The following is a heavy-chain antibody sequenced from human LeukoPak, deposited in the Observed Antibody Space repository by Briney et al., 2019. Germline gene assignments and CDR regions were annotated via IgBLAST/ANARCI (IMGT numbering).Heavy chain of an antibody. CDR3: ARDHHYDSSGLNFPFDY. V-gene: IGHV3-48*01. Sequence: GGSLRLSCAASGFTFSSYSMNWVRQAPGKGLEWVSYISSSSSTIYYADSVKGRFTISRDNAKNSLYLQMNSLRAEDTAVYYCARDHHYDSSGLNFPFDYWGQGTLVTVSS. CDR2: ISSSSSTI. CDR1: GFTFSSYS. D-gene: IGHD3-22*01. J-gene: IGHJ4*02.